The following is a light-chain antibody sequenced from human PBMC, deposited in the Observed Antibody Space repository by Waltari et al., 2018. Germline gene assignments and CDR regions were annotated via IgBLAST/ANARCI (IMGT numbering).Light chain of an antibody. V-gene: IGKV2-28*01. CDR2: LGS. CDR3: MQALQTPLT. Sequence: DIVMTQSPLSLPVTPGEPASISCRSSQSFLHSNGYNYLDWYLQKPGQSPQLLIYLGSNRASGGPDRFSGSGSGTDFTLKISRVEAEDVGVYYCMQALQTPLTFGGGTKVEIK. CDR1: QSFLHSNGYNY. J-gene: IGKJ4*01.